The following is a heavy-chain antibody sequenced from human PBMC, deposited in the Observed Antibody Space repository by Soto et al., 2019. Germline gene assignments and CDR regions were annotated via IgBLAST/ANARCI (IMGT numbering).Heavy chain of an antibody. CDR2: ISSSGHMT. J-gene: IGHJ5*01. V-gene: IGHV3-21*01. D-gene: IGHD3-10*01. Sequence: EVQLVESGGGLVRPGGSLSLSCAASGFGFSFSNYYMNWIRQAPGKGLEWVSSISSSGHMTFYAPSVNGRFTISRDNGRNSLYLQMYSLRSEDTGVYFFAGTYGSDDSWGPGTLVTVSS. CDR3: AGTYGSDDS. CDR1: GFGFSFSNYY.